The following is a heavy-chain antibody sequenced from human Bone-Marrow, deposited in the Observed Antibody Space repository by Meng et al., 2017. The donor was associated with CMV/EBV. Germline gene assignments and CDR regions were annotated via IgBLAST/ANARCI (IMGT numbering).Heavy chain of an antibody. Sequence: GGSLRLSCAASGFTFSSYEMNWVRQAPGKGLEWVSYISSSGSTIYYADSVKGRFTISRDNAKNSLYLQMNSLRAEDTAVYYCAGGGYCSSTSCSTYYYYYGMDVWGQGTTVTVSS. CDR3: AGGGYCSSTSCSTYYYYYGMDV. CDR1: GFTFSSYE. J-gene: IGHJ6*02. CDR2: ISSSGSTI. D-gene: IGHD2-2*01. V-gene: IGHV3-48*03.